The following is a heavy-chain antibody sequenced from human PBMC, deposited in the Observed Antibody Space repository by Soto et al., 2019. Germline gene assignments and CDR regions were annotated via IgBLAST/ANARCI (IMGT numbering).Heavy chain of an antibody. CDR3: AKEADISGYYPDY. J-gene: IGHJ4*02. CDR1: GFTFSSYA. Sequence: GSLRLSCAASGFTFSSYAISWVRQAPGKGLEWVSVISGSGGSTHYADSVKGRSTISRDNSKNTLHLQVNSLRGEDTAVYYCAKEADISGYYPDYWGQGTQVTVSS. CDR2: ISGSGGST. V-gene: IGHV3-23*01. D-gene: IGHD3-22*01.